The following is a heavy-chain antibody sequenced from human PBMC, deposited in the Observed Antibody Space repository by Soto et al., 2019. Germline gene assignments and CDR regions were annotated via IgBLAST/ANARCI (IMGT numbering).Heavy chain of an antibody. CDR1: GGTFSSYV. D-gene: IGHD2-15*01. Sequence: SVKVSCKASGGTFSSYVISWVRQAPGQGLEWMGGIIPIFGTANYAQKFQGRVTITADESTSTAYMELSSLRSEDTAVYYCARDPTMYCSGGSCYGPNDAFDIWGQGTMDTVSS. J-gene: IGHJ3*02. CDR2: IIPIFGTA. CDR3: ARDPTMYCSGGSCYGPNDAFDI. V-gene: IGHV1-69*13.